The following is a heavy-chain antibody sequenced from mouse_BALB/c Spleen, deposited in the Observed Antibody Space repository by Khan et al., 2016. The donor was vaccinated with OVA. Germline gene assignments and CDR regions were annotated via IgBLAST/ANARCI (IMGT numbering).Heavy chain of an antibody. V-gene: IGHV1-18*01. CDR3: SRKWFYYGSSHFAMDY. CDR1: GYTFTEYT. D-gene: IGHD1-1*01. Sequence: VRLQQSGPELVKPGASVKISCKTSGYTFTEYTMHWVKQSHGKSLEWIGGINPANGGTSYNQKFKGKATLNVDKSSSTAYMELRSLTSEDSAAYYRSRKWFYYGSSHFAMDYWGQGTSVTVSS. CDR2: INPANGGT. J-gene: IGHJ4*01.